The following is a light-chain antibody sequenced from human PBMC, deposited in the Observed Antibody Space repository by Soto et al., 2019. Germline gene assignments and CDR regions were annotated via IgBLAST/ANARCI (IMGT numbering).Light chain of an antibody. J-gene: IGKJ1*01. CDR3: QQRSHWRT. CDR1: QSVSKNY. V-gene: IGKV3D-20*02. CDR2: GAS. Sequence: EIVLTQSPGTLSLSPGERATLSCRASQSVSKNYLAWYQQKPGQAPRLLIYGASNRATGIPDRFSGSGSGTDFTLTISSLEPEDFAIYYCQQRSHWRTFGQGTKVDIK.